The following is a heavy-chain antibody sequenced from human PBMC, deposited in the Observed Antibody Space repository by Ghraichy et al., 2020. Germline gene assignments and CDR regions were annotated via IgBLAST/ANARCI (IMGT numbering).Heavy chain of an antibody. CDR2: ISHSGIT. CDR3: ARAGLFGDYTGSSDAFHV. CDR1: GGSISAGDYH. J-gene: IGHJ3*01. D-gene: IGHD4-17*01. Sequence: TLSLTCTVSGGSISAGDYHWTWIRQPPGKGLEWIGYISHSGITHSNASLKSRVTISLDTSKDQFSLKLNSVTAADTAVYYCARAGLFGDYTGSSDAFHVWGQGTMVTVSS. V-gene: IGHV4-30-4*01.